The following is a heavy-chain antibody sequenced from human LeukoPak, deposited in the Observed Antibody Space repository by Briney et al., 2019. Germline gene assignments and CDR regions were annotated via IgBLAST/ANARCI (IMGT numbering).Heavy chain of an antibody. CDR2: ISAYNGDT. Sequence: ASVKVSCKASHYTFTTYGFNWVRQAPGQGLEWMGWISAYNGDTNYAQNLQGRVTMTTDTSTTTAYMELRSPRSDDTAVYYCTRGYCSGGSCYSPRDNWFDPWGQGTLVTVSS. V-gene: IGHV1-18*01. CDR3: TRGYCSGGSCYSPRDNWFDP. CDR1: HYTFTTYG. J-gene: IGHJ5*02. D-gene: IGHD2-15*01.